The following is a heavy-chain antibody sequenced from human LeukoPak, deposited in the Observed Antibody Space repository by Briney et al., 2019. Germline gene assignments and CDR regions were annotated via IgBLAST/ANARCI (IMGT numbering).Heavy chain of an antibody. Sequence: GGSLRLSCAASGFTFSSYWMSWVRQAPGKGLEWVANIKQDGSEKYYVDSVKGRFTISRDNAKNSLYLQMNSLRAEDTAVYYCARLRIVVVPAASGRLSYYMDVWGKGTTVTVSS. J-gene: IGHJ6*03. CDR3: ARLRIVVVPAASGRLSYYMDV. D-gene: IGHD2-2*01. CDR2: IKQDGSEK. V-gene: IGHV3-7*01. CDR1: GFTFSSYW.